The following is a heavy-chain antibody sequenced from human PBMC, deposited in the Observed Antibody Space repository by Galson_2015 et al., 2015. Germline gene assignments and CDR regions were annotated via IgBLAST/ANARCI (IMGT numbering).Heavy chain of an antibody. CDR2: IYYSGST. J-gene: IGHJ5*02. CDR1: GYSISSGYY. D-gene: IGHD6-13*01. Sequence: ETLSLTCAVSGYSISSGYYWGWIRQPPGKGLEWIGYIYYSGSTNYNPSLKSRVTISVDTSKNQFSLKLSSVTAADTAVYYRARQIPGYSSSWYWFDPWGQGTLVTVSS. CDR3: ARQIPGYSSSWYWFDP. V-gene: IGHV4-61*01.